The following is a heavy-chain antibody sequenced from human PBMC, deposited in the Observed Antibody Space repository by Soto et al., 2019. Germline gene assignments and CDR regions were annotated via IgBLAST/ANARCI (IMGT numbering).Heavy chain of an antibody. J-gene: IGHJ2*01. CDR3: ARDRHYILTVSWYFDL. CDR2: IIPILGIA. D-gene: IGHD3-9*01. Sequence: QVQLVQSGAEVKKPGSSVKVSCKASGGTFSSYTISWVRQAPGQGLEWMGRIIPILGIANYAQKFQGTVTKTRDKSTSTAYLELSSLRSEDTAVYYCARDRHYILTVSWYFDLWGRGTLVTVSS. V-gene: IGHV1-69*08. CDR1: GGTFSSYT.